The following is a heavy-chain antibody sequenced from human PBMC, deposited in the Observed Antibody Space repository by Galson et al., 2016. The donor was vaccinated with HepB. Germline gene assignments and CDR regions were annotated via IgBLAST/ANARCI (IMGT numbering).Heavy chain of an antibody. Sequence: SLRLSCAASGFTFSSYGMHWVRQAPGKGLEWVAIISYDGSNKYYADSVKGRFTISRDNSKNTRSLKMNSLRAEDTAVYYCAREGTGGPYYYYGMDVWGQVTTVTVSS. CDR3: AREGTGGPYYYYGMDV. D-gene: IGHD2-8*02. CDR1: GFTFSSYG. V-gene: IGHV3-30-3*01. J-gene: IGHJ6*02. CDR2: ISYDGSNK.